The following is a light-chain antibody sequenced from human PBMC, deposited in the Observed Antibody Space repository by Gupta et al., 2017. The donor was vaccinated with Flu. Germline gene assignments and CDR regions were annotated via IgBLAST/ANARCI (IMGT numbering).Light chain of an antibody. Sequence: QSALTQPPSASGSPGQSVAISCTGTSSDIGASNYVSWYQQHPGKAPKLSIYEVSKRPSGVPDCFSGSTSTTTATLTVSGLEAEDEYYYYCYSYGDNWVFGTGTKVTVL. J-gene: IGLJ1*01. CDR2: EVS. CDR3: YSYGDNWV. V-gene: IGLV2-8*01. CDR1: SSDIGASNY.